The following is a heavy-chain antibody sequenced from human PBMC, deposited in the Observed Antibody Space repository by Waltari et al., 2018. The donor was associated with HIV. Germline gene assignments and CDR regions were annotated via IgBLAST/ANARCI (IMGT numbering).Heavy chain of an antibody. CDR3: ARDEYYYDSSGYPGYFDY. D-gene: IGHD3-22*01. CDR2: IKQDGSEK. Sequence: WVRQAPGKGLEWVANIKQDGSEKYYVDSVKGRFTISRDNAKNSLYLQMNSLRAEDTAVYYCARDEYYYDSSGYPGYFDYWGQGTLVTVSS. V-gene: IGHV3-7*01. J-gene: IGHJ4*02.